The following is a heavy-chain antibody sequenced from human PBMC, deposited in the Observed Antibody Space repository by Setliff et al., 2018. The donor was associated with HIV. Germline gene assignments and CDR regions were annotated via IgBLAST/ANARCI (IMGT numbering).Heavy chain of an antibody. CDR3: ARDVYGGAFEY. J-gene: IGHJ4*02. CDR1: GFTFSRYW. D-gene: IGHD4-17*01. CDR2: ISGDENNT. V-gene: IGHV3-74*01. Sequence: GGSLRLSCAASGFTFSRYWMHWVRQVPGKGLVWVSHISGDENNTNYADSVKGRFTISRDNAKNTLYLEMNSLRAEDTAVYYCARDVYGGAFEYWGQGTLVTVSS.